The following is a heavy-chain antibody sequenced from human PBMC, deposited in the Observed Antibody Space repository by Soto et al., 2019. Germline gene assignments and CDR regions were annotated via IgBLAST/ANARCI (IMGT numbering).Heavy chain of an antibody. V-gene: IGHV4-39*01. CDR2: IYYGGSA. J-gene: IGHJ5*02. CDR3: ARATSTNWFDP. Sequence: QLQVQESGPGLVKPSETLSLTCTVSGGSISTNGDFWAWIRQPPGKGLEWIGTIYYGGSAYYNPSLKSRGTMSVATSKNQFSLKVNSVIAADTALYYCARATSTNWFDPWGQGTLVTVSS. CDR1: GGSISTNGDF.